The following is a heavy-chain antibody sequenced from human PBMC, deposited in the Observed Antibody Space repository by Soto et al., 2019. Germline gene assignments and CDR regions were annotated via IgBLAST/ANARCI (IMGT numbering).Heavy chain of an antibody. CDR2: IIPIFGTA. D-gene: IGHD6-6*01. CDR3: ARCAYSSSSGPCFDP. Sequence: SVKVSCKASGGTFSSYAISWVRQAPGQGLEWMGGIIPIFGTANYAQKFQGRVTITADESTSTAYMELSSLRSEDTAVYYCARCAYSSSSGPCFDPWGQGTLVTVSS. CDR1: GGTFSSYA. J-gene: IGHJ5*02. V-gene: IGHV1-69*13.